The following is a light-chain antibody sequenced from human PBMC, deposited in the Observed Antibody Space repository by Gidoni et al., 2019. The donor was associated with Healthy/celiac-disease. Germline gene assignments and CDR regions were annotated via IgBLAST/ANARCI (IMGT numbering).Light chain of an antibody. CDR1: QSLLHSNGYNY. Sequence: DIVMTQSPLSLPVTPGESASISCRSSQSLLHSNGYNYLDWYLQKPGQSPQLLIYLGSNRASGVSDRFSGSGSGTDFTLKISRVEAEDVGVYYCMQALQTPKYTFXQXTKLEIK. V-gene: IGKV2-28*01. CDR2: LGS. CDR3: MQALQTPKYT. J-gene: IGKJ2*01.